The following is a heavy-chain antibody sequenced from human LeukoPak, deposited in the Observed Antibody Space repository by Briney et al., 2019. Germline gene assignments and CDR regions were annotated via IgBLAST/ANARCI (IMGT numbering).Heavy chain of an antibody. J-gene: IGHJ6*03. CDR3: ARRVEMATIDYYYYYMDV. CDR1: GYSFTSYW. CDR2: IYPGDSDT. V-gene: IGHV5-51*01. D-gene: IGHD5-24*01. Sequence: GESLKISCKGSGYSFTSYWIGWVRQMPGKGLEWMGIIYPGDSDTRYSPSFQGQVTISADKSISTAYLQWSSLKASDTATYYCARRVEMATIDYYYYYMDVWGKGTTVTVSS.